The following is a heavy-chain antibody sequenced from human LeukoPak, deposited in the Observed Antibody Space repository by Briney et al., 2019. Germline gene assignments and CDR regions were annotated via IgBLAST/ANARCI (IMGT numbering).Heavy chain of an antibody. Sequence: GEPLQISFQASGYSFTRYWIGWVRQMPGKGLEWMGIIYPGDSDTRYSPSFQGQVTISADKSINTAYLQWSSLKASDTAMYYCASAYSYIHFDYWGQGTLVTVSS. CDR3: ASAYSYIHFDY. J-gene: IGHJ4*02. CDR1: GYSFTRYW. D-gene: IGHD5-18*01. V-gene: IGHV5-51*01. CDR2: IYPGDSDT.